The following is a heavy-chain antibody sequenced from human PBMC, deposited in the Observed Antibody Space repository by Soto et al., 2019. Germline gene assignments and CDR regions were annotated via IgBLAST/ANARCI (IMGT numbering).Heavy chain of an antibody. V-gene: IGHV1-69*02. J-gene: IGHJ4*02. CDR2: IIPILGIA. Sequence: QVQLVQSGAEVTKPGSSVKVSCKASGGTFSSYTISWVRQAPGQGLEWMGRIIPILGIANYAQKFQGRVTITAEKSTSKAYMELSSLRSEDTAVYYCARSHYGDPTYWWGQGTLVTVSS. CDR3: ARSHYGDPTYW. CDR1: GGTFSSYT. D-gene: IGHD4-17*01.